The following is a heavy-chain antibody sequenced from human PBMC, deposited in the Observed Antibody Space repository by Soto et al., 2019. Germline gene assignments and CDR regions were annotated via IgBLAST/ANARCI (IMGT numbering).Heavy chain of an antibody. CDR1: GGSISSYY. CDR2: IYYSGST. V-gene: IGHV4-59*08. J-gene: IGHJ4*02. D-gene: IGHD5-12*01. CDR3: ARHVPSEWLIDY. Sequence: SETLSLTCTVSGGSISSYYWSWIRQPPGKGLEWIGYIYYSGSTNYNPSLKSRVTISVDTSKNQFSLKLSSVTAADTAVYYCARHVPSEWLIDYWGQGTLVTVSS.